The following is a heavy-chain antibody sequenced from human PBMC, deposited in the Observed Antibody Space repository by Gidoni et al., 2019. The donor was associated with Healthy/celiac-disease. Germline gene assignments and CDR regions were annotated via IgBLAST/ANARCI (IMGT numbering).Heavy chain of an antibody. Sequence: QVQLVQSGAEVKKPGASVKVSCKASGYTFTGYYMHWVRQAPGQGLEWMVWITPNSGGKNYAQKFQGRVTMTRDTSISTAYMELSRLRSDDTAVYYCARSAGATIWFDPWGQGTLVTVSS. J-gene: IGHJ5*02. CDR3: ARSAGATIWFDP. D-gene: IGHD1-26*01. CDR2: ITPNSGGK. V-gene: IGHV1-2*02. CDR1: GYTFTGYY.